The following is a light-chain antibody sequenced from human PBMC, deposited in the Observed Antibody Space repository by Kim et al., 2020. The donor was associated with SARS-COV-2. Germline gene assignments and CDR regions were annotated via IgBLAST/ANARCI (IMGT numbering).Light chain of an antibody. Sequence: RVTISCSGSSSNIGSNYVYWYQQLPGTAPKLLIYRNNQRPSGVPDRFSGSKSGTSASLAISGPRSEDEADYYCAAWDDSLSGLYVFGTGTKVTVL. CDR1: SSNIGSNY. J-gene: IGLJ1*01. V-gene: IGLV1-47*01. CDR3: AAWDDSLSGLYV. CDR2: RNN.